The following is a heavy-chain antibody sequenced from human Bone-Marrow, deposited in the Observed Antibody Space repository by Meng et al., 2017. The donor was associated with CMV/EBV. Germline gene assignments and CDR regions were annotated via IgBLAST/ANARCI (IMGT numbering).Heavy chain of an antibody. CDR3: ARRGMMTTRGYWFDP. V-gene: IGHV5-51*01. Sequence: GGSLRLSCEGSGYTFSNYWIDWVRQMPGKGLEWMGSIYPGDSDTRYRPSFEGQVTFSVDKSTRTAYLQWSSLKASDTAIYYCARRGMMTTRGYWFDPWGPGTLVTVSS. CDR1: GYTFSNYW. D-gene: IGHD4-17*01. CDR2: IYPGDSDT. J-gene: IGHJ5*02.